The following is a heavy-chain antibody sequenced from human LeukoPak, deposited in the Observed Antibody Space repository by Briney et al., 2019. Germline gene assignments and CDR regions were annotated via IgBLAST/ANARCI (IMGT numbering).Heavy chain of an antibody. V-gene: IGHV3-33*01. CDR2: IWYDGSNK. Sequence: GGSLRLSCAASGFTFSSYGMHWVRQAPGKGLEWVAVIWYDGSNKYYADSVKGRFTISGDNSKNTLYLQMNSLRAEDTAVYYCARELSPVVKYYFDDWGQGTLVTVSS. J-gene: IGHJ4*02. D-gene: IGHD3-22*01. CDR1: GFTFSSYG. CDR3: ARELSPVVKYYFDD.